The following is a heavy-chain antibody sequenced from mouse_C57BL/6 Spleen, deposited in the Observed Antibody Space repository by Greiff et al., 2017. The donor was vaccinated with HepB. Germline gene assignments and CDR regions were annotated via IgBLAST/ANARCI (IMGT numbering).Heavy chain of an antibody. D-gene: IGHD3-2*02. CDR3: ARSGGQTAQATWFAY. J-gene: IGHJ3*01. V-gene: IGHV1-82*01. Sequence: VKLQESGPELVKPGASVKISCKASGYAFSSSWMNWVKQRPGKGLEWIGRIYPGDGDTNYNGKFKGKATLTADKSSSTAYMQLSSLTSEDSAVYFCARSGGQTAQATWFAYWGQGTLVTVSA. CDR2: IYPGDGDT. CDR1: GYAFSSSW.